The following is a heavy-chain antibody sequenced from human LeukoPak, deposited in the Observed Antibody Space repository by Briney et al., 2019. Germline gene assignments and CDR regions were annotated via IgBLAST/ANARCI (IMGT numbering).Heavy chain of an antibody. CDR1: GASITSCY. Sequence: PSETLSLTCAVSGASITSCYWSWVRQSAGKGLEWIGRLYTTGTTNYNPSLKSRVTMSGDSSKNQLSLTLTSVTTADTAVYYCVRYGANLEEPNDAYDTWGQGTLLTVSS. J-gene: IGHJ3*02. CDR2: LYTTGTT. CDR3: VRYGANLEEPNDAYDT. D-gene: IGHD3-3*01. V-gene: IGHV4-59*10.